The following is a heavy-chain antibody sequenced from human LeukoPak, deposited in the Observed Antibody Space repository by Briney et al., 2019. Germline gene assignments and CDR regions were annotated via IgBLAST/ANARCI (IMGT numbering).Heavy chain of an antibody. CDR2: IYSDGTI. CDR1: GGSISRYY. V-gene: IGHV4-4*07. CDR3: ARDSGTTGEVKFDP. J-gene: IGHJ5*02. Sequence: SETLSLTCTVSGGSISRYYWSWIRQPTGKGLEWIGRIYSDGTITYNPSLQSRLTMSIDTSKNQFSLKLSFVTAADTAVYYCARDSGTTGEVKFDPWGQGTLVTVSS. D-gene: IGHD4-17*01.